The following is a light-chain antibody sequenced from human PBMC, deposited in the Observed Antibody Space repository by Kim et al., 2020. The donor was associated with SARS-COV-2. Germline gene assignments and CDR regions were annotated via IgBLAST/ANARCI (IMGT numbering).Light chain of an antibody. CDR3: QQYNKRPPST. CDR2: GAS. Sequence: SPGGSATRSCRASQRVSSNLAWYQQKPGQAPRLLIHGASTRAIGIPARFSGSGSGTEFTLIISSLQSEDFALQYCQQYNKRPPSTFGQGTKVDI. J-gene: IGKJ1*01. V-gene: IGKV3-15*01. CDR1: QRVSSN.